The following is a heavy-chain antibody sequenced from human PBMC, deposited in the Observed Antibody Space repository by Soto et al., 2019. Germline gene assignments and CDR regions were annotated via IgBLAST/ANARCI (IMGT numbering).Heavy chain of an antibody. J-gene: IGHJ4*02. D-gene: IGHD6-19*01. V-gene: IGHV3-23*01. Sequence: GGPLRLCCAAAGFTFSSYAMSWVRKAPGKGLEWVSAISGSGGSTYYADSVKGRFTISRDNSKNTLYLQMNSLRAEDTAVYYCAKDPLEWLGTHFDYWGQGTLVTVSS. CDR2: ISGSGGST. CDR3: AKDPLEWLGTHFDY. CDR1: GFTFSSYA.